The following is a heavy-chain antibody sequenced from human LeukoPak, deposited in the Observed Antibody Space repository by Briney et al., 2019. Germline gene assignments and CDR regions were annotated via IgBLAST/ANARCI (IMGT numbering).Heavy chain of an antibody. J-gene: IGHJ4*02. Sequence: SETLSLTCTVSGGSISSSSYYWGWIRQPPGKGLEWIGSIYYSGSTYYNPSLKSRVTISVDTSKNQFSLKLSFVTAADTAVYYCARDLSGATAGVGYWGQGTLVTVSS. CDR3: ARDLSGATAGVGY. CDR2: IYYSGST. V-gene: IGHV4-39*07. CDR1: GGSISSSSYY. D-gene: IGHD6-13*01.